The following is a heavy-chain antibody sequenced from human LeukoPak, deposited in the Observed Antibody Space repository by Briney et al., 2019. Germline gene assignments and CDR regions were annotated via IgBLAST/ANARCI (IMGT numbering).Heavy chain of an antibody. Sequence: ASVKVSCKASGGTFSSYAISWVRQAPGQGLEWMGGIIPIFGTANYAQKFQGRVTITADESTSTAYMELSSLRSEDTAVYYCARERINYYDSSGSGPDYWSQGTLVTVSS. D-gene: IGHD3-22*01. V-gene: IGHV1-69*13. J-gene: IGHJ4*02. CDR1: GGTFSSYA. CDR3: ARERINYYDSSGSGPDY. CDR2: IIPIFGTA.